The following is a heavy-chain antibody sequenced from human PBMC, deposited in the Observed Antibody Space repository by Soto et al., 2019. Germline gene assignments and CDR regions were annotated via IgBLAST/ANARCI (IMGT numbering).Heavy chain of an antibody. CDR3: ERDVESGSSQYYYYFYGADV. V-gene: IGHV3-30-3*01. CDR2: LSYDGSNK. CDR1: GFTFSSNA. D-gene: IGHD2-15*01. Sequence: GGSLRLSCSASGFTFSSNAMHWVRQAPGKGLEWVAVLSYDGSNKYYADSVKGRFTISRDNSKNTLYLQMGSLRTEDTALYYCERDVESGSSQYYYYFYGADVWGQGSGVTVS. J-gene: IGHJ6*01.